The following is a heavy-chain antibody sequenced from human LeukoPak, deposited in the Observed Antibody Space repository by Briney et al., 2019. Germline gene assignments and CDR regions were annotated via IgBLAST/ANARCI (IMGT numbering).Heavy chain of an antibody. Sequence: SETLSLTCTVSGGSISSYYWSWIRQPPGKGLEWIGYIYYSGSTNYNPSLKSRVTISVDTSKNQFSLKLSSVTAADTAVYFCASWAVAVGKHFDYWGQGTLVTVSS. D-gene: IGHD6-19*01. J-gene: IGHJ4*02. CDR3: ASWAVAVGKHFDY. CDR2: IYYSGST. CDR1: GGSISSYY. V-gene: IGHV4-59*01.